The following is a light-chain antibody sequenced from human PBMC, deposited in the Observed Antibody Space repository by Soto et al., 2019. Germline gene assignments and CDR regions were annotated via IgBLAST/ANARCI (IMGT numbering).Light chain of an antibody. V-gene: IGLV2-14*01. CDR1: SSDVGAYNY. J-gene: IGLJ1*01. CDR3: TSYTINTALV. CDR2: EVT. Sequence: QSVLTQPASVSGSPGQSITISCTGTSSDVGAYNYVSWYQHHPGKAPRLIIYEVTNRPSGVSDRFSGSKSGNTASLTISRLQAEDEADYHCTSYTINTALVFGTGTKVTVL.